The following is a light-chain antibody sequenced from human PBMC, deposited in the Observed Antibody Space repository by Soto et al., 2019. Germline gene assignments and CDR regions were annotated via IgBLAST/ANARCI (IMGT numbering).Light chain of an antibody. CDR2: AAS. CDR3: QKSNSAPRT. CDR1: QGISNY. Sequence: DIQMTQSPSSLSASVGDRVTITCRASQGISNYLAWYQQKPGKVPKLLIYAASTLQSGVPSRFSGSGSGTDFTLTISGLQPEDVATYYCQKSNSAPRTFGPGTMVDIK. V-gene: IGKV1-27*01. J-gene: IGKJ3*01.